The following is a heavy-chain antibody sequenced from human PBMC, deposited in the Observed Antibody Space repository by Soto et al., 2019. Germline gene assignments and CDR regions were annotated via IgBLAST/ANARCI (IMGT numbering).Heavy chain of an antibody. Sequence: PSETLSLTCTVSGGYISSGGYYCSWIRQHPGKGLEWIGYIYYSGSTYYNPSLKSRLTISVDTSKNQFSLKLSSVTAADTAVYYCARDFRGIDYWGQGTLVTV. V-gene: IGHV4-31*03. J-gene: IGHJ4*02. CDR1: GGYISSGGYY. CDR2: IYYSGST. CDR3: ARDFRGIDY.